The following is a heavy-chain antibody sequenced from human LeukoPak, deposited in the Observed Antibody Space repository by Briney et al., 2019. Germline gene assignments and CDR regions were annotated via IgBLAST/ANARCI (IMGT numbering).Heavy chain of an antibody. D-gene: IGHD1-20*01. CDR1: GGTFSNYA. V-gene: IGHV1-69*05. CDR3: ARESITGTPWYFDD. CDR2: IIPIFGTV. J-gene: IGHJ4*02. Sequence: ASVKVSCKASGGTFSNYAITWVRQAPGQGLEWMGGIIPIFGTVNYAQKFQGRVTITTDESTSTAYMEMSSLRSEDTAVYYCARESITGTPWYFDDWGQGTLVTVSS.